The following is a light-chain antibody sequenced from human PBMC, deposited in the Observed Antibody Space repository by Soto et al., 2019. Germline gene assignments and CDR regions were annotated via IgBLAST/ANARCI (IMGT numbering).Light chain of an antibody. Sequence: EIVLTQSPGTLSLSPGERAPLSCRARQSVSSSFLAWYQQNVGQAPRLLIYGASSRATGIPDRFSGSGSGTDFTLTISRLEPEDFAVYYCQQYGSSPRTFGQGTRLEIK. CDR2: GAS. CDR3: QQYGSSPRT. J-gene: IGKJ5*01. V-gene: IGKV3-20*01. CDR1: QSVSSSF.